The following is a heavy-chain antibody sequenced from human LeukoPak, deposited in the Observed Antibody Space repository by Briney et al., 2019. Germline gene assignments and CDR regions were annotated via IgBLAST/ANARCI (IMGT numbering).Heavy chain of an antibody. V-gene: IGHV3-64*01. D-gene: IGHD2-2*01. Sequence: GGSLRLSCAASGFSFSSYCMFWVRQAPGRGLEYVSGINSNGGSTFYANSVKGRFTISRDNSKNTLYLQMGSLRAEDMAVYYCARGTSSSCYVNWFDPWGQGTLVTVSP. CDR3: ARGTSSSCYVNWFDP. CDR1: GFSFSSYC. CDR2: INSNGGST. J-gene: IGHJ5*02.